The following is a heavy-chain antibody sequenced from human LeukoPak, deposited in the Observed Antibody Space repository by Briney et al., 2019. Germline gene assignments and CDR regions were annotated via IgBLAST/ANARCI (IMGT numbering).Heavy chain of an antibody. D-gene: IGHD3-9*01. J-gene: IGHJ4*02. CDR2: INHSGST. CDR1: GGSFSGYY. Sequence: SETLSLTCAVYGGSFSGYYWSWIRQPPGKGLEWIGEINHSGSTNYNPSLKSRVTISVDTSKNQFSLKLSSVTAADTAVYYCASRILTGYYIYWGQGTLVTVSS. CDR3: ASRILTGYYIY. V-gene: IGHV4-34*01.